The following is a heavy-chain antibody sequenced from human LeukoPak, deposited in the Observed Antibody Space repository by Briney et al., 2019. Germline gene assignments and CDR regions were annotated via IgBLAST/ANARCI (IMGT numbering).Heavy chain of an antibody. V-gene: IGHV1-46*01. J-gene: IGHJ6*02. Sequence: ASVKVSCKASGYTFTRYYLHWVRQAPEEGLEWMGIINPSGGRTNNAQQFQGRVTMTRDTSTSTVYMQLSSLRSEDTAVYYCARDLAIAAAPYGMDVWVQGTTVTVSS. CDR2: INPSGGRT. D-gene: IGHD6-13*01. CDR3: ARDLAIAAAPYGMDV. CDR1: GYTFTRYY.